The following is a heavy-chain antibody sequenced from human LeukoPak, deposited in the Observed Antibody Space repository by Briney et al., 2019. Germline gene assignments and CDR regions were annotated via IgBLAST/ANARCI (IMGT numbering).Heavy chain of an antibody. CDR1: GGSISSPY. CDR3: AKGESTSSPTGFDY. J-gene: IGHJ4*02. D-gene: IGHD6-6*01. V-gene: IGHV4-4*07. Sequence: SETLSLTCTVSGGSISSPYWSWIRQPAGKGLERIGRIYTSGRSNYSPSLKSRVTMSVDTSKNQISLNLSSVTAADTAVYYCAKGESTSSPTGFDYWGQGTLVTVSS. CDR2: IYTSGRS.